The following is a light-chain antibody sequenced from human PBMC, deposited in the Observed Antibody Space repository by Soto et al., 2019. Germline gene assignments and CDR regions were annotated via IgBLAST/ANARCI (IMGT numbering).Light chain of an antibody. CDR3: SSYAGSNSV. J-gene: IGLJ3*02. CDR2: EVS. Sequence: QSVLTQPPSASGSPGQSVTISCTGTSSDVGGYNYVSWYQQHPGKAPKVMIYEVSKRPSGVPDRFSGSKSGNTASLTVSGLQAEDEADYYCSSYAGSNSVFGGGTQVTVL. V-gene: IGLV2-8*01. CDR1: SSDVGGYNY.